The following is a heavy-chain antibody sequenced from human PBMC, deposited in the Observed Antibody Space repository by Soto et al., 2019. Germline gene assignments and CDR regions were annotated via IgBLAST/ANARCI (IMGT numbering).Heavy chain of an antibody. Sequence: QVQLQESGPGVVKPSETLSLTCTVSGASVSSHHWTWIRQPPGKGLEWIGDYSDSASYSPSLKSRVTISADPYKNQFSLTLSSVTAADTAVDYCAAYRRGEGGRGYWGQGTLVTVSS. V-gene: IGHV4-59*02. J-gene: IGHJ4*02. CDR1: GASVSSHH. CDR2: DYSDSA. D-gene: IGHD6-19*01. CDR3: AAYRRGEGGRGY.